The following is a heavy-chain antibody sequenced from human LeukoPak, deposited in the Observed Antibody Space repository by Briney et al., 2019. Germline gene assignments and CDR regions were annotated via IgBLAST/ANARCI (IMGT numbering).Heavy chain of an antibody. CDR2: IYSGGST. V-gene: IGHV3-66*01. CDR3: ARSLGVRGVIIIPPLDY. CDR1: GFTVSSNY. J-gene: IGHJ4*02. D-gene: IGHD3-10*01. Sequence: PGGSLRLSCAASGFTVSSNYMSWVRQAPGKGLEWVSVIYSGGSTYYADSVKDRFTISRDNSKNTLYLQMNSLRAEDTAVYYCARSLGVRGVIIIPPLDYWGQGTLVTVSS.